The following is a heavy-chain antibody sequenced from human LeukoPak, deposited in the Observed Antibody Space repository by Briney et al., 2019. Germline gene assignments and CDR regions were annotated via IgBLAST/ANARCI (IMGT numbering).Heavy chain of an antibody. Sequence: PSETLSLTCAVYGGSFSGYYWSWIRQPPGKGLEWIGYIYYSGSTNYNPSLKSRVTISVDTSKNQFSLKLSSVTAADTAVYYCARRFPYGGNLGYGMDVWGQGTTVTVSS. D-gene: IGHD4-17*01. V-gene: IGHV4-59*08. CDR1: GGSFSGYY. CDR3: ARRFPYGGNLGYGMDV. J-gene: IGHJ6*02. CDR2: IYYSGST.